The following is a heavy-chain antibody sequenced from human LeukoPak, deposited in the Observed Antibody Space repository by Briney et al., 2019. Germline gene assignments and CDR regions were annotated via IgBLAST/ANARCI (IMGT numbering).Heavy chain of an antibody. Sequence: PGGSLRLSCAASGFTVSSNYMSWVRQAPGKGLEWVSVIYSGGSTYYADSVKGRFTISRDNSKNTLYLQMNSLRAEDTAVYYCARIFYSNYVHYWGQGILVTVSS. J-gene: IGHJ4*02. CDR2: IYSGGST. CDR1: GFTVSSNY. D-gene: IGHD4-11*01. V-gene: IGHV3-66*02. CDR3: ARIFYSNYVHY.